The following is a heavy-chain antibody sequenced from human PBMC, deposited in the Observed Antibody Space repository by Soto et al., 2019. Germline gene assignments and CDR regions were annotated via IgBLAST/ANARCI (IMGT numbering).Heavy chain of an antibody. J-gene: IGHJ4*02. CDR3: ARDRVSYSSSSGFLFDY. D-gene: IGHD6-6*01. CDR1: GFTFSSYA. Sequence: PGGSLRLSCAASGFTFSSYAMHWVRQAPGKGLEWVAVISYDGSNKYYADSVKGRFTISRDNSKNTLYLQMNSLRAEDTAVYYCARDRVSYSSSSGFLFDYWGQGTLVTVSS. CDR2: ISYDGSNK. V-gene: IGHV3-30-3*01.